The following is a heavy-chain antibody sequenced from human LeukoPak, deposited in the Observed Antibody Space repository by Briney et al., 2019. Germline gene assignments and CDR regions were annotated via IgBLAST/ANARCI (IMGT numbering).Heavy chain of an antibody. CDR2: IKQDGSEK. Sequence: GGSLRLSCAASGFTFSSYWMSWVRQAPGKGLEWVANIKQDGSEKYYVDSVKGRFTISRDNSKNTLYLQMNSLRAEDTAVYYCARDPAMVRGVIETTDNWFDPWGQGTLVTVSS. D-gene: IGHD3-10*01. V-gene: IGHV3-7*01. J-gene: IGHJ5*02. CDR3: ARDPAMVRGVIETTDNWFDP. CDR1: GFTFSSYW.